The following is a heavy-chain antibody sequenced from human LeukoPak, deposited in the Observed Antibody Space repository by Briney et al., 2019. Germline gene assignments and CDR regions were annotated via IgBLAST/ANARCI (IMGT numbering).Heavy chain of an antibody. V-gene: IGHV3-23*01. CDR3: AKDHDNTDFYYYFDS. D-gene: IGHD3-10*01. Sequence: PGGSLRLSCAASGFSFDAYAMSWVRQAPGKGLEWVSSISETGRTTSYTDSVKGRFTISRDKSKRTPHLQMNRLRAEDTALYYCAKDHDNTDFYYYFDSWGQGTLVTVSS. CDR2: ISETGRTT. J-gene: IGHJ4*02. CDR1: GFSFDAYA.